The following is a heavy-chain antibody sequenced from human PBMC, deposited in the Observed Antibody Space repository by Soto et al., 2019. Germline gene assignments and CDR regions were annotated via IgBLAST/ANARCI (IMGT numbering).Heavy chain of an antibody. D-gene: IGHD6-13*01. V-gene: IGHV4-39*01. J-gene: IGHJ4*02. CDR2: IYYSGST. CDR1: GDSIYSSSDY. CDR3: ARHMVGRQQINYFDY. Sequence: SYTPSLTGAVSGDSIYSSSDYCGWIHQPPGKGLEWIGSIYYSGSTYYNPSLKRRVTISVDTSKNQFSLKLSSVTAADTAVYYCARHMVGRQQINYFDYWGQGTLVTVYS.